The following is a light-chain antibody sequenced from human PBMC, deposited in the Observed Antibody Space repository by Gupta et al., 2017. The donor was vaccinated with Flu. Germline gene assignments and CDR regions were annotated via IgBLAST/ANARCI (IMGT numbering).Light chain of an antibody. Sequence: EIVLTQAPATLSLSPGERATLSCRASQSIDSQLAWYQQKPGQAPSLFFYDASNRATGIPARFSSSGSGTDYTLSISSLEPEDFAFYYCQHRRNWPITFGGGTKVEIK. J-gene: IGKJ4*01. CDR2: DAS. CDR3: QHRRNWPIT. V-gene: IGKV3-11*01. CDR1: QSIDSQ.